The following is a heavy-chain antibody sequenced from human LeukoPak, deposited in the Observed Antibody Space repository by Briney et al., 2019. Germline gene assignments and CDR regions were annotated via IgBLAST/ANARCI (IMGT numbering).Heavy chain of an antibody. CDR3: ARLSKGRYFDYIFDY. V-gene: IGHV4-39*01. D-gene: IGHD3-9*01. CDR2: VYYCGST. CDR1: GGSVSSTSYY. J-gene: IGHJ4*02. Sequence: SETLSLTCTVSGGSVSSTSYYWGWIRQPPGKGLEWIGNVYYCGSTYYNPSFKSRVTMSVDTSKNQFSLKMSSATVADMAVYYCARLSKGRYFDYIFDYWGQGSLVSVSS.